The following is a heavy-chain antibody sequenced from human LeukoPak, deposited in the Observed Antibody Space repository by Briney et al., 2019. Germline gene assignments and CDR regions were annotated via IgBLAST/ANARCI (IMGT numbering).Heavy chain of an antibody. CDR2: IYHSGIT. J-gene: IGHJ4*02. V-gene: IGHV4-38-2*02. CDR1: GYSISSGYY. Sequence: SETLSLTCTVSGYSISSGYYWGWIRQPPGKGLEWIGSIYHSGITYYNPSLKSQITISVDTSKNQFSLKLSSVTAADTAVYYCARARYHTEMTYFRTVYYFDYWGQGTLVTVSS. D-gene: IGHD2-8*01. CDR3: ARARYHTEMTYFRTVYYFDY.